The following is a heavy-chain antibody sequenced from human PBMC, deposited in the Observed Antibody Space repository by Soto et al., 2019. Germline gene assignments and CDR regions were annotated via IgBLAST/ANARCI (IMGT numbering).Heavy chain of an antibody. CDR1: GFTFSTYS. V-gene: IGHV3-21*01. CDR2: ISSSNSYI. D-gene: IGHD1-26*01. J-gene: IGHJ3*02. CDR3: ARREVGAFDI. Sequence: GGSLRLSCAASGFTFSTYSINWVRQAPGKRLEWVSSISSSNSYIYYADSVKGRFTISRDNAKNSLYLQMNSLKAEDTAMYYCARREVGAFDIWGQGTMVTVSS.